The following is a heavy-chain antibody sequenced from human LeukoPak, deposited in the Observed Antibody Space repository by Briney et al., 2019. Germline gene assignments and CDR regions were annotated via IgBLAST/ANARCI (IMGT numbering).Heavy chain of an antibody. Sequence: ASVKVSCKSSGGTFSSYAISWVRQAPGQGLDWMGRIIPILGIANYAQKFQGRVTITADKSTSTAYMELSSLRSEDTAVYYCARDSSSWYFGFDPWGQGTLVTVSS. J-gene: IGHJ5*02. D-gene: IGHD6-13*01. CDR1: GGTFSSYA. V-gene: IGHV1-69*04. CDR2: IIPILGIA. CDR3: ARDSSSWYFGFDP.